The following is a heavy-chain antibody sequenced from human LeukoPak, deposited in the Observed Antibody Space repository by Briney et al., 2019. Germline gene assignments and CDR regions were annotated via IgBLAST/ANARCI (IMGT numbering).Heavy chain of an antibody. V-gene: IGHV4-30-2*01. D-gene: IGHD6-13*01. CDR2: IYHSGST. CDR3: ARGRGGTIAAAGAFDY. J-gene: IGHJ4*02. CDR1: GGSISSGGYY. Sequence: PSETLSLTCTVSGGSISSGGYYWSWIRQPPGKGLEWIGYIYHSGSTYYNPSLKSRVTISVDRSKNQFSLKLSSVTAADTAVYYCARGRGGTIAAAGAFDYWGQGTLVTVSS.